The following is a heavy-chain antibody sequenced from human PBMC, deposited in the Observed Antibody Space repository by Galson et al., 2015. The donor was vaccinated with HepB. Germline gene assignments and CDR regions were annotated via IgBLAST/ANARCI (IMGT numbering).Heavy chain of an antibody. CDR3: AKEVLSRYSSGWSPTLGY. D-gene: IGHD6-19*01. J-gene: IGHJ4*02. CDR2: ISGSGGST. V-gene: IGHV3-23*01. Sequence: SLRLSCAASGFTFSSYAMSWVRQAPGKGLEWVSAISGSGGSTYYADSVKGRFTISRDNSKNTLYLQMNSLRAEDTAVYYCAKEVLSRYSSGWSPTLGYWGQGTLVTVSS. CDR1: GFTFSSYA.